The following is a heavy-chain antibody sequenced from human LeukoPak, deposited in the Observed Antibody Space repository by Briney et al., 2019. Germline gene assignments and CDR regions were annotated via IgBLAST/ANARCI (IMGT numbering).Heavy chain of an antibody. J-gene: IGHJ5*02. CDR3: ARLSSSWSSTNWCDP. CDR1: GFTFSSNY. D-gene: IGHD6-13*01. V-gene: IGHV3-53*01. Sequence: GGSLRLSCAASGFTFSSNYMSWVRQAPGKGLEWVSVIYSGGSTYYADSVKGRFTISRDNSKNTLYLQMNSLRAEDTAVYYCARLSSSWSSTNWCDPWGQGTLVTVAS. CDR2: IYSGGST.